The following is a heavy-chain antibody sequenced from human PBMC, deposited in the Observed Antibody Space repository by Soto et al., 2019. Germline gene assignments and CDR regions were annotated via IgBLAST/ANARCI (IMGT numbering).Heavy chain of an antibody. D-gene: IGHD3-10*01. J-gene: IGHJ6*02. CDR1: GGSFSGYY. Sequence: SETLSLTCGVYGGSFSGYYWSWIRQPPGKGLEWIGEVNHSGSTNYNPSLKSRVNISVDTSKNQFSQKLSSVTAADTAMNYCERKYLPYYGSGSPYGMDVWGQGTTVTVSS. CDR3: ERKYLPYYGSGSPYGMDV. CDR2: VNHSGST. V-gene: IGHV4-34*01.